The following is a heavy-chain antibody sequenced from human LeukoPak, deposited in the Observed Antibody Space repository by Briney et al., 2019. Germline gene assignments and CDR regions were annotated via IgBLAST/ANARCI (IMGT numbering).Heavy chain of an antibody. Sequence: GGSLRLSCAASGFTVSSNYMSWVRQAPGKGLEWVSVIYSGGSTYYADSVKGRLTISRDNSKNTLYLQMNSLRAEDTAVYYCARGYDSSGYYHPYYFDYWGQGTLVTVSS. J-gene: IGHJ4*02. CDR3: ARGYDSSGYYHPYYFDY. CDR2: IYSGGST. V-gene: IGHV3-66*01. CDR1: GFTVSSNY. D-gene: IGHD3-22*01.